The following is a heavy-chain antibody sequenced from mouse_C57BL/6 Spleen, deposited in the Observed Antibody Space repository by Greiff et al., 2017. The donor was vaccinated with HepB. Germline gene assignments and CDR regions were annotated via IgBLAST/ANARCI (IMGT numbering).Heavy chain of an antibody. CDR1: GYAFSSSW. CDR3: ARAWEEGFAY. J-gene: IGHJ3*01. CDR2: IYPGDGDT. Sequence: QVQLKQSGPELVKPGASVKISCKASGYAFSSSWMNWVKQRPGKGLEWIGRIYPGDGDTNYNGKFKGKATLTADKSSSTAYMQLSSLTSEDSAVYFCARAWEEGFAYWGQGTLVTVSA. D-gene: IGHD4-1*01. V-gene: IGHV1-82*01.